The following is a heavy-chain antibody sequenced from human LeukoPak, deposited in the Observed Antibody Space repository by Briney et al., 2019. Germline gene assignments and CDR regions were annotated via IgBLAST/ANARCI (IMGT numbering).Heavy chain of an antibody. J-gene: IGHJ5*02. CDR1: GGSISSGNYY. V-gene: IGHV4-31*03. CDR2: IHHSGST. Sequence: TLSLTCTVSGGSISSGNYYWSWIRQHPGKGLEWIGYIHHSGSTYYNPSLKSRVIISVDTSKNQFSLKLNSVTAADTAVYYCASYGSGSYRFDPWGQGTLVTVSS. D-gene: IGHD3-10*01. CDR3: ASYGSGSYRFDP.